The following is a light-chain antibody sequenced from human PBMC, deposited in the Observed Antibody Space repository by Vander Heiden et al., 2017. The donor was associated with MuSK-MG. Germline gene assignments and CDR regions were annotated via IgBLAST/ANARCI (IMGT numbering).Light chain of an antibody. J-gene: IGLJ2*01. Sequence: SSVLTKPPSVSVVPGKTARITCGGNNSGSKSVHWYQQKPGQAPVLVIYYDSDRPSGIPERFSGSNSGNTANLTISRVEAGDEADYYCQVWDSSSDHHVVFGGGTKLTVL. CDR2: YDS. CDR1: NSGSKS. CDR3: QVWDSSSDHHVV. V-gene: IGLV3-21*04.